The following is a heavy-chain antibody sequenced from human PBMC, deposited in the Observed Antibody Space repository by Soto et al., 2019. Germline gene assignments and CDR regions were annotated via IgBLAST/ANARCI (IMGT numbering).Heavy chain of an antibody. CDR2: INHSGST. CDR3: ARGLYSSSSFDY. CDR1: GGSFSGYY. D-gene: IGHD6-6*01. J-gene: IGHJ4*02. V-gene: IGHV4-34*01. Sequence: PSETLSLTCAVYGGSFSGYYWSWIRQPPGKGLEWIGEINHSGSTNYNPSLKSRVTISVDTSKNQFSLKLSSVTAADTAVYYCARGLYSSSSFDYWGQGTLVTVCS.